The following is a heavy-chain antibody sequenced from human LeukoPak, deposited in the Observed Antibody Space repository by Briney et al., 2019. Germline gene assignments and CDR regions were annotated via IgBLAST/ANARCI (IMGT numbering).Heavy chain of an antibody. V-gene: IGHV1-69*06. CDR1: GGTFSSYA. J-gene: IGHJ4*02. D-gene: IGHD3-22*01. Sequence: SVKVSCKASGGTFSSYAISWVRQALGQGLEWMGGIIPIFDTANYAQKFQGRVTITADKSTSTAYMELSSLRAEDTAVYYCARDGLITMIKAWPIADYWGQGTLVTVSS. CDR3: ARDGLITMIKAWPIADY. CDR2: IIPIFDTA.